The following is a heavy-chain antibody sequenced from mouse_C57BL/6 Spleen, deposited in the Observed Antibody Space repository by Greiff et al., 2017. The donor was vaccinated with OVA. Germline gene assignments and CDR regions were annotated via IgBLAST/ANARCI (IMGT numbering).Heavy chain of an antibody. V-gene: IGHV1-15*01. J-gene: IGHJ1*03. CDR1: GYTFTDYE. D-gene: IGHD1-1*01. CDR3: TRWGYGSSYRMYFDV. Sequence: QVQLKQSGAELVRPGASVTLSCKASGYTFTDYEMHWVKQTPVHGLEWIGAIDPETGGTAYNQKFKGKAILTADKSSSTAYMELRSLTSEDSAVYYCTRWGYGSSYRMYFDVWGTGTTVTVSS. CDR2: IDPETGGT.